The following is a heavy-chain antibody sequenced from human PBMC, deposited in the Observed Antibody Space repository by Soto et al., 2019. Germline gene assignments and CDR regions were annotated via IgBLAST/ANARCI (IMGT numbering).Heavy chain of an antibody. CDR3: ARAGGTTVTGLWHFDS. D-gene: IGHD4-17*01. CDR1: RFTFSNFA. J-gene: IGHJ4*02. CDR2: ITGTSANT. Sequence: EVQLLESGGGLVQPGGSLRLSCAASRFTFSNFAMSWVRQAPGKGLEWVSTITGTSANTYYTDSVKGRFAISRDNSQNTLYLQMNSLTTEDTAVYYCARAGGTTVTGLWHFDSWGQGTLVTVSS. V-gene: IGHV3-23*01.